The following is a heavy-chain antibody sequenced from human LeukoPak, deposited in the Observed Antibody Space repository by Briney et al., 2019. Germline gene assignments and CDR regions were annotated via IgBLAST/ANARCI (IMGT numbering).Heavy chain of an antibody. CDR1: GDSISTSSYY. D-gene: IGHD3-22*01. CDR3: ARSYYYDYRQIDY. J-gene: IGHJ4*02. CDR2: IYYSGST. Sequence: SETLSLTCTVSGDSISTSSYYWGWIRQPPGKGLEWLGSIYYSGSTYYNPSLKSRVTISVDTAKNQFSLNLYSVTAADTAVFYCARSYYYDYRQIDYWGQGTLVTVSS. V-gene: IGHV4-39*01.